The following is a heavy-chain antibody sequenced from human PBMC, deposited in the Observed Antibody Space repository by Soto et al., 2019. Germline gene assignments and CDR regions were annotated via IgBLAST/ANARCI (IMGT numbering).Heavy chain of an antibody. CDR3: ARAHNWTDERYYYGMDV. V-gene: IGHV1-18*01. CDR2: INTYNGNT. D-gene: IGHD1-20*01. J-gene: IGHJ6*02. CDR1: GYTLTSYG. Sequence: QVQLVQSGAEVKKPGASVNVSCKASGYTLTSYGISWVRQAPGQGLEWMGWINTYNGNTNYAQKLQGRVTMTTDTSTSTAYMEVRSLRSDDTAVYYCARAHNWTDERYYYGMDVWGQGTTVTVSS.